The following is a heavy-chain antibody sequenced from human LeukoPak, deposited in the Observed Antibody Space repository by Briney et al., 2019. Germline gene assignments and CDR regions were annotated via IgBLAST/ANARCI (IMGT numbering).Heavy chain of an antibody. CDR1: GGSISSHF. V-gene: IGHV4-59*11. Sequence: SPTLSLTCTVSGGSISSHFWSWIRQPPGKGLEWIGNIYNSGTTNSNPSLKSRATISVDTSKNQLSLQLTSVTAADTAVYYCTKATQWLAFDYWGRGTLVTVSS. D-gene: IGHD6-19*01. J-gene: IGHJ4*02. CDR2: IYNSGTT. CDR3: TKATQWLAFDY.